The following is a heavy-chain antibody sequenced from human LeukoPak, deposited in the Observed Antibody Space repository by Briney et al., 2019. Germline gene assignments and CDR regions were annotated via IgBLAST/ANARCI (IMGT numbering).Heavy chain of an antibody. V-gene: IGHV3-30*02. Sequence: GGSLRLSCGASGFTFSSYGMHWVRQAPGKGLEWVAFIRYDGSIKYYTDSVKGRFTISRDNAKNSLYLQMNSLRAEDTAVYYCAGEGIAAAGPGIDYWGQGTLVTVSS. D-gene: IGHD6-13*01. CDR1: GFTFSSYG. J-gene: IGHJ4*02. CDR2: IRYDGSIK. CDR3: AGEGIAAAGPGIDY.